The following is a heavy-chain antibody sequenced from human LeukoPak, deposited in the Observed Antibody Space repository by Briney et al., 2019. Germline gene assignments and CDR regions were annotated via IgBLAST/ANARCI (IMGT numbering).Heavy chain of an antibody. CDR3: ARCDSGGWFFDS. CDR2: INQSGST. D-gene: IGHD6-19*01. J-gene: IGHJ5*01. Sequence: PSETLSLTCDVSGGSFSGFSWNWIRQPPGKGLEWLGEINQSGSTKYNPSLKSRVTISIDTSKSQFSLKMNSTTAADTAVYYCARCDSGGWFFDSWGQGALVTVSS. V-gene: IGHV4-34*01. CDR1: GGSFSGFS.